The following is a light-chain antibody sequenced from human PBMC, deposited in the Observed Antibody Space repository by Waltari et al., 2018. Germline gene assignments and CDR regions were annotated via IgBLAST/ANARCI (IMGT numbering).Light chain of an antibody. CDR3: SSYTGSDWV. Sequence: ALTQPPPSSGSPGHSVTFSCPGTSSDVGGHNFVPWYPQHQGKDPKLKIYEVTKRPSGGPDRISASKSGNTASRTVSGLQADDGADYHCSSYTGSDWVFGGGTKLTVL. J-gene: IGLJ3*02. CDR1: SSDVGGHNF. CDR2: EVT. V-gene: IGLV2-8*01.